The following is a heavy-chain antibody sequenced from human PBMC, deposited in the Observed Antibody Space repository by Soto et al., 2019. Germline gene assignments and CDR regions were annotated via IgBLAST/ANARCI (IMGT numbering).Heavy chain of an antibody. J-gene: IGHJ4*02. V-gene: IGHV1-2*02. CDR3: ARASMVRGEVYYFDY. Sequence: QVQLVQSGAEVKKPGASVKVSCKASGYTFTGYYMHWVRQAPGQGLEWMGWINPNSGGTNYAQKFQGRVTMTRDTSISTGYMELSRLRSEDTAVYYCARASMVRGEVYYFDYWGQGTLVTVSS. D-gene: IGHD3-10*01. CDR2: INPNSGGT. CDR1: GYTFTGYY.